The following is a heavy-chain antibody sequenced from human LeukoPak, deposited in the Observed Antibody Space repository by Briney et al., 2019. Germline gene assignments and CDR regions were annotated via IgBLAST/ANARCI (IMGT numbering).Heavy chain of an antibody. CDR1: GFTFSSYS. Sequence: SGGSLRLSCAASGFTFSSYSMSWVRQAPGKGLEWVSDIKGGGDSTYYADSVKGRFTISRDNSKNTLYLQMDSLRAEDTAVYYCAKDPSFGGIVATYFDYWGQGTLVTVSS. CDR3: AKDPSFGGIVATYFDY. CDR2: IKGGGDST. D-gene: IGHD3-16*02. V-gene: IGHV3-23*01. J-gene: IGHJ4*02.